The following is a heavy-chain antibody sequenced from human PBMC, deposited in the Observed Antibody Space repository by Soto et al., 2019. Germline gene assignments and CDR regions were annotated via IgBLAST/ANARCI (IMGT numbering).Heavy chain of an antibody. D-gene: IGHD2-15*01. CDR1: GYTFTNYW. Sequence: GQSLKISYQASGYTFTNYWIAWVRHMPGRGLEWMGLIFPCDSDTRYNSSFDGHVTISSDRSLATAYLQWTSLKASDTAIYFCARLAALRHRLDYWAQGTSVPVSS. J-gene: IGHJ4*02. CDR3: ARLAALRHRLDY. V-gene: IGHV5-51*01. CDR2: IFPCDSDT.